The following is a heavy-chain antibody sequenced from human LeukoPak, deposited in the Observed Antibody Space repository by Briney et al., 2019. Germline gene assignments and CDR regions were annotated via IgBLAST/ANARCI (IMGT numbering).Heavy chain of an antibody. CDR2: VDITGST. Sequence: SQTLSLTCTVSGGSISSAYYYWSWIRPPAGKGLEWIGRVDITGSTNYNPSLNSRVTTSVETPRIQFSLRLSSVTAADTAVYYCATSKHQLVNYFDYWGQGTLVTVSS. J-gene: IGHJ4*02. CDR1: GGSISSAYYY. CDR3: ATSKHQLVNYFDY. V-gene: IGHV4-61*02. D-gene: IGHD6-13*01.